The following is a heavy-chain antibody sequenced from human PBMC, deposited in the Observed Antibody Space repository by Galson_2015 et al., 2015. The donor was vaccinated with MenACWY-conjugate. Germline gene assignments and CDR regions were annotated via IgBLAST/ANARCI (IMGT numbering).Heavy chain of an antibody. D-gene: IGHD3-10*01. V-gene: IGHV3-74*01. J-gene: IGHJ4*02. CDR3: ARDPTYYYGSGSYSDY. Sequence: SLRLSCAASGFTFSSYWMHWVRQAPGKGLVWVSRINSDGSSTSYADSVKGRFTISRDNAKNTLYLQMNSLRAVDTAVYYCARDPTYYYGSGSYSDYWGQGTLVTVSS. CDR2: INSDGSST. CDR1: GFTFSSYW.